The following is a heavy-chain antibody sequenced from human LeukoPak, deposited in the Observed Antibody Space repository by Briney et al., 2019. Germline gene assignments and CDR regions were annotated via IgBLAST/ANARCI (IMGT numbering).Heavy chain of an antibody. D-gene: IGHD1-7*01. J-gene: IGHJ5*02. Sequence: GSSVKVSCKASGGTFSSYAISWVRQAPGQGLEWMGRIIPIFGTANYAQKFQGRVTITTDESTSTAYMELSSLRSEDTAVYYCARDRRTGTTGWFDPWGQGTLVTVSS. CDR3: ARDRRTGTTGWFDP. CDR2: IIPIFGTA. CDR1: GGTFSSYA. V-gene: IGHV1-69*05.